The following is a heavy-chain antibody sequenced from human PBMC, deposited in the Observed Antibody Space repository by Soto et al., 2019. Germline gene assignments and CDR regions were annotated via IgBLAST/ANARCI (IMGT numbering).Heavy chain of an antibody. CDR3: ARIDTGRRVTRPNWLDP. Sequence: ASVKVSCKASGYTFTSYYMNWVRQAPGQGLEWLGIINPSGGYTTYAQRFLGRVTMTSETSTSTVHMELGSLTSEDTAVYYCARIDTGRRVTRPNWLDPWGEGTLFTVS. CDR1: GYTFTSYY. V-gene: IGHV1-46*01. D-gene: IGHD2-21*02. J-gene: IGHJ5*02. CDR2: INPSGGYT.